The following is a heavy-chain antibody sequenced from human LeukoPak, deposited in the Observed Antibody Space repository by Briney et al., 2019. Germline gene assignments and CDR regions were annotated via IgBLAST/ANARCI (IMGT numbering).Heavy chain of an antibody. V-gene: IGHV3-53*01. D-gene: IGHD6-13*01. CDR1: GFTVSSNY. Sequence: GGSLRLSCAASGFTVSSNYMSWVRQAPGKGLEWVSIIYSDGSTYYAASLKGRFTISRDNSKNTLYLQLNSLRAEDTAVYYCGRDTSSWLRADWWGQGTLVTVSS. J-gene: IGHJ4*02. CDR3: GRDTSSWLRADW. CDR2: IYSDGST.